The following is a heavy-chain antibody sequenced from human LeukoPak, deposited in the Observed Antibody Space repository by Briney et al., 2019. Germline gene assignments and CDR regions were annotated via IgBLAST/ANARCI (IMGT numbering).Heavy chain of an antibody. CDR1: GFTFSSYG. V-gene: IGHV3-33*08. CDR3: ARDYPPD. J-gene: IGHJ4*02. CDR2: IWYGGSNK. Sequence: GGSLRLSCAASGFTFSSYGMHWVRQAPGKGLEWVAVIWYGGSNKYYADSVKGRFTVSRDNAQNTLYLQMYSLSAEDTAVYYCARDYPPDWGQGTLVTVSA.